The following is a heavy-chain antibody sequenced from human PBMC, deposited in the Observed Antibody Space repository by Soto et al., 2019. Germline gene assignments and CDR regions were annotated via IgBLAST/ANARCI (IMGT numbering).Heavy chain of an antibody. Sequence: GGSLRLSCAASGFTFSSYGMHWIRQAPGKWLEWVAVISYDGSNKYYADSVKGRFTISRDNSKNTLYLQMNSLRAEDTAVYYCAKGKTYYDFWSGYYTFDYWGQGXLVTVYS. CDR1: GFTFSSYG. CDR2: ISYDGSNK. D-gene: IGHD3-3*01. J-gene: IGHJ4*02. V-gene: IGHV3-30*18. CDR3: AKGKTYYDFWSGYYTFDY.